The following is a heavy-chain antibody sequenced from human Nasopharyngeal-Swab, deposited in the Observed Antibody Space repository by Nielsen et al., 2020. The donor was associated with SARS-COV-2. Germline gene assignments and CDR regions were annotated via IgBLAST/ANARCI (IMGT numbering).Heavy chain of an antibody. CDR3: ARGSMVRGVLFDY. Sequence: SETLSLTCTVSGGSISSGGYYWSWIRQPPGKGLEWIGETNHSGSTNYNPSLKSRVTISVDTSKNQFSLKLSSVTAADTAVYYCARGSMVRGVLFDYWGQGTLVTVSS. D-gene: IGHD3-10*01. CDR2: TNHSGST. CDR1: GGSISSGGYY. J-gene: IGHJ4*02. V-gene: IGHV4-39*07.